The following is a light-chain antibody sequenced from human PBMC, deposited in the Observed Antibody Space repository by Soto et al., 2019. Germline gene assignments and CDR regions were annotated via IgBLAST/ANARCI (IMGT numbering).Light chain of an antibody. V-gene: IGLV1-40*01. CDR3: QSYDSSLSAKV. Sequence: QLVLTQPPSGSGAPGHRVTISCTGSSTNIGAGYDVQWYQQFPGIAPKLLISGSTNRRSGVPDRFSGSESGTSASLTITGLQAEDDADYLCQSYDSSLSAKVFGGGTKLTVL. CDR1: STNIGAGYD. J-gene: IGLJ3*02. CDR2: GST.